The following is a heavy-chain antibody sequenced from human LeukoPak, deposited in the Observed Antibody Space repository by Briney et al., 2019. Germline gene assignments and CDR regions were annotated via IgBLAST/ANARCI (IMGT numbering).Heavy chain of an antibody. CDR1: GFTFSSYA. V-gene: IGHV3-30-3*01. Sequence: GGSLRLSCAASGFTFSSYAMHWVRQAPGKGLEWVAVISYDGSNKYYADSVKGRFTISRDNSKNTLYLQMNSLRAEDTAVYYCARVPAYDSSGYYYVAGAFDIWGQGTMVTVSS. D-gene: IGHD3-22*01. CDR3: ARVPAYDSSGYYYVAGAFDI. J-gene: IGHJ3*02. CDR2: ISYDGSNK.